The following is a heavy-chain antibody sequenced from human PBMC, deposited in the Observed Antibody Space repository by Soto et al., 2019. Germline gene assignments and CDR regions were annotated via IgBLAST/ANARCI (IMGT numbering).Heavy chain of an antibody. V-gene: IGHV5-51*01. CDR3: ARLRTSGTTEDAFDI. J-gene: IGHJ3*02. CDR2: IYPDDSTT. D-gene: IGHD3-10*01. CDR1: GYTFTNYY. Sequence: SLKISCKGSGYTFTNYYIGWVRQLPGKGLERMGIIYPDDSTTRYGPSFQGQVTISVDKSIDTAFLQWGSLRASDTAMYYCARLRTSGTTEDAFDIRGTGTKVTVSS.